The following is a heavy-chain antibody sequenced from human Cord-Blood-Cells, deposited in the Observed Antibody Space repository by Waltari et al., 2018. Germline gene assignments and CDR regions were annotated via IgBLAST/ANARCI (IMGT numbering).Heavy chain of an antibody. CDR2: IGTAGDT. V-gene: IGHV3-13*01. CDR3: ARASTRGYSGYDY. J-gene: IGHJ4*02. Sequence: EVQLVESGGGLVQPGGSLRLSCAASGFTFSSYDMHWVRQAAGKGLEWVSAIGTAGDTDYPGSVKGRFTISRENAKNSLYLQMNSLRAGDTAVYYCARASTRGYSGYDYWGQGTLVTVSS. D-gene: IGHD5-12*01. CDR1: GFTFSSYD.